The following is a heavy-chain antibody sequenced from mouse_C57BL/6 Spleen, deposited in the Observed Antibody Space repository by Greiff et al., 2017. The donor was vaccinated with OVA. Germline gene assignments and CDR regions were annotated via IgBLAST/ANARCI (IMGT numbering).Heavy chain of an antibody. CDR2: INPNNGGT. CDR3: ARAELGWFAY. V-gene: IGHV1-26*01. Sequence: VQLQQSGPELVKPGASVKISCKASGYTFTDYYMNWVKQSHGKSLEWIGDINPNNGGTSYNQKFKGKATLTVDKSSSTAYMELRSLTSEDSAVYYCARAELGWFAYWGQGTLVTVSA. CDR1: GYTFTDYY. J-gene: IGHJ3*01. D-gene: IGHD4-1*01.